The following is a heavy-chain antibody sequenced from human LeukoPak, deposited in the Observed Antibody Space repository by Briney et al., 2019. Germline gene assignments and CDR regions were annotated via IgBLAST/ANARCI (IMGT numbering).Heavy chain of an antibody. J-gene: IGHJ4*02. V-gene: IGHV3-7*01. CDR2: LHADGVEQ. D-gene: IGHD5-18*01. Sequence: HPGGSLRLSCAASGFSLSGYWMTWVRQAPGKGLEWVARLHADGVEQNYVDSVTGRFTMSRDNAKYSLDLQMNSLRVEDTAVYYCARGGYSFDYLGQGTLVAVSS. CDR1: GFSLSGYW. CDR3: ARGGYSFDY.